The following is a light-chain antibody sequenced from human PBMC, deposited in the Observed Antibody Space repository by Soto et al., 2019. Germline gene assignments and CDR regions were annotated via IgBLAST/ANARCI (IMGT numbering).Light chain of an antibody. Sequence: EIVMTQSPATLSVSPGERATLSCRASQSISSNLAWYQQKPGQAPRLLIYGASTRATGLPPRFSGSGSATDLTLTISSLQPEDFAVYYCQHYNNWPPCTFGQGTKVEIK. CDR2: GAS. V-gene: IGKV3-15*01. CDR1: QSISSN. J-gene: IGKJ1*01. CDR3: QHYNNWPPCT.